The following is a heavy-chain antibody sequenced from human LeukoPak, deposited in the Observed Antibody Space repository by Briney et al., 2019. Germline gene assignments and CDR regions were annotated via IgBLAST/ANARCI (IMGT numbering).Heavy chain of an antibody. D-gene: IGHD5-18*01. Sequence: GGSLRLSCAASAFSLSAYNMNWVRQAPGKGLEWVSSISYTGTYIYYADSVKGRFTISRDNSKNTLYLQMNSLRAEDTAVYYCAIYSYGDNHFDYWGQGTLVTVSS. CDR3: AIYSYGDNHFDY. V-gene: IGHV3-21*01. CDR1: AFSLSAYN. J-gene: IGHJ4*02. CDR2: ISYTGTYI.